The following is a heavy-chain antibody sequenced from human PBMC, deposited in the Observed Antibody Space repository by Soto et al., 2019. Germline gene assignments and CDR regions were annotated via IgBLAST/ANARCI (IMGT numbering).Heavy chain of an antibody. V-gene: IGHV3-23*01. CDR2: ISGSGGST. D-gene: IGHD3-22*01. Sequence: ASMGNACTSSGFTFSSNAMSWVRQAPGKGLEWVSAISGSGGSTYYADSVKGRFTISRDNSKNTLYLQMNSLRAEDTAVYYCAKDLFGYYDSSGYYYDWGQGTLVTVSS. CDR3: AKDLFGYYDSSGYYYD. CDR1: GFTFSSNA. J-gene: IGHJ4*02.